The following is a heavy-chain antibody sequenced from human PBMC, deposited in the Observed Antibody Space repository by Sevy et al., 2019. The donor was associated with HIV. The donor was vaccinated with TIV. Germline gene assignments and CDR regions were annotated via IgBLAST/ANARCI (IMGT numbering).Heavy chain of an antibody. V-gene: IGHV1-2*06. Sequence: ASVKVSCKASAYTFTANYLHGVRQAPGQGLEWMGRVYPNSGGTNYAQKFQGRVTMTRDTSISTAYMELSSLRSDDTAVYYCARDGGGGTTNSGMDVWGQGTTVTVSS. CDR2: VYPNSGGT. CDR1: AYTFTANY. D-gene: IGHD1-7*01. J-gene: IGHJ6*02. CDR3: ARDGGGGTTNSGMDV.